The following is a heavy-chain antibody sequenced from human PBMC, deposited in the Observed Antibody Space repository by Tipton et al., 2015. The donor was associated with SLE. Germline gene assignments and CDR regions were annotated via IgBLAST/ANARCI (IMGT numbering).Heavy chain of an antibody. Sequence: TLSLTCNVSGYSIRNGYYWGWIRQAPGKGLEWTGTIHHSGITYYNPSLKSRVTISVDTSKNQFSLKLRSVTAADTAVYYCAREYSGYDYRTFDHWGQGTLDTVS. D-gene: IGHD5-12*01. J-gene: IGHJ4*02. CDR1: GYSIRNGYY. CDR2: IHHSGIT. CDR3: AREYSGYDYRTFDH. V-gene: IGHV4-38-2*02.